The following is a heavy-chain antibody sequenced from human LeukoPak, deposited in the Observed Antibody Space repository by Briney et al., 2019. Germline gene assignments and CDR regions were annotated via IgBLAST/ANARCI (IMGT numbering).Heavy chain of an antibody. J-gene: IGHJ3*02. Sequence: SETLSLTCTVSGDSISQYYWTWIRQPPGKGLEWIGYIDGNGDTNFNPPLKSRVTFSLDKSKNQFFLRLTSVTAADTAVYFCARETGLRSWTDMGEEFAFNIWGRGTMVTISS. V-gene: IGHV4-59*01. CDR2: IDGNGDT. D-gene: IGHD1-1*01. CDR3: ARETGLRSWTDMGEEFAFNI. CDR1: GDSISQYY.